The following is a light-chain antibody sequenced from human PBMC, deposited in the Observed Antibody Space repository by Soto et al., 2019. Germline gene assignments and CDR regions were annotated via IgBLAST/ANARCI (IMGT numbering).Light chain of an antibody. CDR2: GAS. Sequence: EIVMTQSPATLSVSPGEGVTLSCRASQSISRSLAWYQQKPGQAPRRLIYGASTRATGIPARFSDSGSGTEFTLTISSLQSEDFAVYYCQQYNNWPPFTFGPGTKVDIK. J-gene: IGKJ3*01. V-gene: IGKV3-15*01. CDR3: QQYNNWPPFT. CDR1: QSISRS.